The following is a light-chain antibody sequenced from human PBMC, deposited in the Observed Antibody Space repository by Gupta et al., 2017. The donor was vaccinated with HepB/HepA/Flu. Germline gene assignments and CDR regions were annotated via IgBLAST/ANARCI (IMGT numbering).Light chain of an antibody. CDR2: TAS. J-gene: IGKJ4*01. V-gene: IGKV1-39*01. CDR3: QQSYITPLT. Sequence: DIQMTQSPSSLSASVGDRVTITCGASQSISTCLYWYQQKAGTAPQLLIYTASSSHSGVPARFSGSGSGTDFTLTISRLQPEDVPTYYCQQSYITPLTFGGGTKIEI. CDR1: QSISTC.